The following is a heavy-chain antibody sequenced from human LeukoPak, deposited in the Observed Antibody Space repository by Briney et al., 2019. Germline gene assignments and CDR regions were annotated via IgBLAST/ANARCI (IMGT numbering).Heavy chain of an antibody. D-gene: IGHD2-2*01. V-gene: IGHV1-2*02. Sequence: GASVKVSCKASGYTFTGYYMHWVRQAPGQGLEWMGWINPNSGGTNYAQKFQGRVTMTRDTSISTAYMELSRLRSDDTAVHYCARGPGYCSSTSCYGTWFDPWGQGTLVTVSS. CDR1: GYTFTGYY. CDR2: INPNSGGT. J-gene: IGHJ5*02. CDR3: ARGPGYCSSTSCYGTWFDP.